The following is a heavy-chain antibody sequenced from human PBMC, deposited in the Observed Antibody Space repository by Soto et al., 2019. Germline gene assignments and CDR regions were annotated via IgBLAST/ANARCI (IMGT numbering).Heavy chain of an antibody. J-gene: IGHJ6*02. V-gene: IGHV3-30-3*01. CDR2: ISYDGSNK. CDR3: ARDRLRHDYYGSGSYTYYYYGMDV. Sequence: PGGSLRLSCAASGFTFSSYAMHWVRQAPGKGLEWVAVISYDGSNKYYADSVKGRFTISRDNSKNTLYLQMNSLRAEDTAVYYCARDRLRHDYYGSGSYTYYYYGMDVWGQGTTVTVSS. D-gene: IGHD3-10*01. CDR1: GFTFSSYA.